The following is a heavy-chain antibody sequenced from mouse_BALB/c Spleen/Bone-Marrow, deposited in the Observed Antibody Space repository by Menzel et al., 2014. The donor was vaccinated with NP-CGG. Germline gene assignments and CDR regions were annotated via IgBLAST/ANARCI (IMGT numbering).Heavy chain of an antibody. CDR1: GYTFTSYW. V-gene: IGHV1-7*01. CDR2: INPSTGYT. Sequence: QVQLQQSGAELAKPGASVKMSCKASGYTFTSYWMHWVKQRPGQGLEWIGYINPSTGYTEYNQKFKDKATLTADKSSSTAYMQLGSLTSEDSAVYYCARQITTVDYAMDYWGQGTSVTVSS. J-gene: IGHJ4*01. CDR3: ARQITTVDYAMDY. D-gene: IGHD1-1*01.